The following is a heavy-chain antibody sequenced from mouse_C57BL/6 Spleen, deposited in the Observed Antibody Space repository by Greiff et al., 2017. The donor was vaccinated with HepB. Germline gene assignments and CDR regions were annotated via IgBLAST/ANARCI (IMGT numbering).Heavy chain of an antibody. V-gene: IGHV1-59*01. Sequence: QVQLQQPGAELVRPGTSVKLSCKASGYTFTSYWMHWVKQRPGQGLEWIGVIDPSDSYTNYNQKFKGKATLTADKSSSTAYMQLNSLTSEDSAVYFCARYDGSSYGYWGQGTTLTVSS. CDR2: IDPSDSYT. CDR3: ARYDGSSYGY. D-gene: IGHD1-1*01. J-gene: IGHJ2*01. CDR1: GYTFTSYW.